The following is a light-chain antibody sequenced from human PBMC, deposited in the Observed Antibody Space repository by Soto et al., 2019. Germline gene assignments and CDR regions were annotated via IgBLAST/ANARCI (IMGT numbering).Light chain of an antibody. CDR2: AAS. CDR1: QTMTRAY. CDR3: HQYHSPPQT. Sequence: EIVLMQSPGTLALSPCERAALSCRASQTMTRAYVAWYQQKPGQAPRLLIYAASYRATGISDKFSGSGSGTDFSLTISRLEPEDSAVYYCHQYHSPPQTFGQGTKWIS. J-gene: IGKJ2*01. V-gene: IGKV3-20*01.